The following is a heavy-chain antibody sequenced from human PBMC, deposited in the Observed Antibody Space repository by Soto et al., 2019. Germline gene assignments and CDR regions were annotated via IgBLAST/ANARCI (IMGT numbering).Heavy chain of an antibody. CDR2: IYYSGST. J-gene: IGHJ5*02. D-gene: IGHD3-3*01. Sequence: SETLSRTWTVSGGSVSSGSNYWSWIRQPPGKGLEWIGNIYYSGSTKYDPSLKSRVTISVDRSRNHFSLNLRSVTTADTALYYSPRDTSYDFCSRYVGFDPWGQGTLVTVSS. CDR3: PRDTSYDFCSRYVGFDP. CDR1: GGSVSSGSNY. V-gene: IGHV4-61*03.